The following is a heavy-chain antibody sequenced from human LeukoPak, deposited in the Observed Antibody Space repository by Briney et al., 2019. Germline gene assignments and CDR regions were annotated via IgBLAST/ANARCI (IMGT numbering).Heavy chain of an antibody. J-gene: IGHJ4*02. CDR2: IYSGGKT. D-gene: IGHD4-17*01. V-gene: IGHV3-53*01. CDR3: ARAPMTTVTTNDH. CDR1: GFTVSDNY. Sequence: GSLRLSCAASGFTVSDNYMSWVRQAPGKGLEWVSVIYSGGKTYYADSVKGRFTISRDNSKNTLYLQMNNLRAEDTAVYYCARAPMTTVTTNDHWGQGTLVTVSS.